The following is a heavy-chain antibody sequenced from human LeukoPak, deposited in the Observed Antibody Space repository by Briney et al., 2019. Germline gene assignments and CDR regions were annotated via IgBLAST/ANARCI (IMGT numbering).Heavy chain of an antibody. CDR2: INWDGDIT. Sequence: GGSLRLSCAASGFTFDDYTMHWVRQPPGKGLEWVSLINWDGDITEYADSVKGRFTISRDNSKNSLFLQMNSLRTEDTALYYCAKGNILTGPPDSWGQGTLVTVSS. J-gene: IGHJ4*02. CDR1: GFTFDDYT. V-gene: IGHV3-43*01. CDR3: AKGNILTGPPDS. D-gene: IGHD3-9*01.